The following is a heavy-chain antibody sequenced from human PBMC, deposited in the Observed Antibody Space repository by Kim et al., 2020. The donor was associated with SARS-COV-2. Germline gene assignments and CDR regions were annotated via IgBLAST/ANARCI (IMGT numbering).Heavy chain of an antibody. V-gene: IGHV3-7*03. CDR2: INQDGSEK. Sequence: GSLRLSCAASGFTFSRYWMNWVRQAPGKGLEWVANINQDGSEKYYVDSVKGRFTISRDNPKNSLYLQLNSLRAEDTAVYYCARDDRERAVTFQYYYYYGMDVWGQGTTVTVSS. J-gene: IGHJ6*02. CDR3: ARDDRERAVTFQYYYYYGMDV. D-gene: IGHD5-18*01. CDR1: GFTFSRYW.